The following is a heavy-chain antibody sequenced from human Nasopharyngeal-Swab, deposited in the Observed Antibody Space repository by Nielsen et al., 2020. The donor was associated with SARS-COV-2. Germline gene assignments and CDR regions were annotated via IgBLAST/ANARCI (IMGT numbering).Heavy chain of an antibody. CDR3: ARDQNPRPDYDFWSGHIYGMDV. J-gene: IGHJ6*02. V-gene: IGHV1-69*13. Sequence: SVKVSCKASGYTFTGYYMHWVRQAPGQGLEWMGGIIPIFGTANYAQKFQGRVTITADESTSTAYMELSSLRSEDTAVYYCARDQNPRPDYDFWSGHIYGMDVWGQGTTVTVSS. CDR1: GYTFTGYY. CDR2: IIPIFGTA. D-gene: IGHD3-3*01.